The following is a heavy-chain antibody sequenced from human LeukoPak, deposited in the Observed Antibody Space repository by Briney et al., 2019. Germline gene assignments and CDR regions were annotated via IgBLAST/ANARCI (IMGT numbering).Heavy chain of an antibody. D-gene: IGHD3-10*01. Sequence: GGSLRLSCAASGFTFSSYAMSWVRQAPGKGLEWVSAISGNGGSTYYADSVKGRFTISRDNSKNTLYLQMNSLRAEDTAVYYRSKDGAFFGSGSPLDYWGQGTLVTVSS. J-gene: IGHJ4*02. CDR1: GFTFSSYA. CDR2: ISGNGGST. V-gene: IGHV3-23*01. CDR3: SKDGAFFGSGSPLDY.